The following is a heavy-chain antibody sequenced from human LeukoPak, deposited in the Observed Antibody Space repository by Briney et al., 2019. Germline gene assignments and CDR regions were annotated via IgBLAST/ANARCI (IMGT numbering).Heavy chain of an antibody. J-gene: IGHJ2*01. Sequence: ASVKVSCKASGYTFTSYGISWVRQAPGQGLEWMGWISAYNGNTNYAQKLQGRVTMTTDTSTSTAYMELRSLRSDDTAVYYCARERAGILTGWYFDLWGRGTLVTVSS. V-gene: IGHV1-18*01. CDR2: ISAYNGNT. D-gene: IGHD3-9*01. CDR1: GYTFTSYG. CDR3: ARERAGILTGWYFDL.